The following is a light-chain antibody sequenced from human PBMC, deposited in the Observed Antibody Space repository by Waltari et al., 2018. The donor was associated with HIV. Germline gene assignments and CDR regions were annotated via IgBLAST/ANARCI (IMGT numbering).Light chain of an antibody. CDR3: CSYAGSSTYV. V-gene: IGLV2-23*02. CDR2: DVS. J-gene: IGLJ1*01. CDR1: SSNVVGYTH. Sequence: QSALPQPAYVTGSAVQSITIPYTRTSSNVVGYTHLSWYQQHLGKAPKLIIYDVSKRPSGVSNRFSGYKSGNTASLTISGLQAEDEADYYCCSYAGSSTYVFGTGTKVTVL.